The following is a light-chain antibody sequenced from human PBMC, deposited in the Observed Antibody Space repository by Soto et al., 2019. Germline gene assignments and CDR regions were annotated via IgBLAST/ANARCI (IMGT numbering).Light chain of an antibody. Sequence: DIVMTQSPDSLAVSLGERATINCKSSQSVLYSSNNKNYLAWYQQKPRQPPKLLIYWASTRESGVPDRFSGSGSGTDFTLTIRRLQAEDVAVYYCQQYYRSPPTFGQGTKVEIK. CDR2: WAS. CDR3: QQYYRSPPT. CDR1: QSVLYSSNNKNY. J-gene: IGKJ1*01. V-gene: IGKV4-1*01.